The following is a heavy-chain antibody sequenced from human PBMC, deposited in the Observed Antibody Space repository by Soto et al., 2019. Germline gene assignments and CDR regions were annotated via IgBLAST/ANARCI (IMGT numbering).Heavy chain of an antibody. J-gene: IGHJ6*03. CDR2: IYYSGST. D-gene: IGHD3-9*01. Sequence: SETLSLTCTVSGGSISSYYWSWIRQPPGKGLEWNGYIYYSGSTNYNPSLKSRVTISVDTSKNQFSLKLSSVTAADTAVYYCARRGYDILTGYYTRDYYMDVWGKGTTVTVS. V-gene: IGHV4-59*08. CDR1: GGSISSYY. CDR3: ARRGYDILTGYYTRDYYMDV.